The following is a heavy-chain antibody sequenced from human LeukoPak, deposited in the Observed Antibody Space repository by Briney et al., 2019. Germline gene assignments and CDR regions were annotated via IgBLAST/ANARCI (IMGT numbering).Heavy chain of an antibody. CDR2: FGSAGDT. J-gene: IGHJ2*01. V-gene: IGHV3-13*01. CDR3: VRGTLPGDNWYFDL. CDR1: GFPFRAYD. Sequence: GGSLRLSCATSGFPFRAYDMHWVRQAPGKGLEWVSAFGSAGDTYYPGAVKGRFTISRDYAKNSLYLQMNSLRAGDTAVYYCVRGTLPGDNWYFDLWGRGTLVTVSS. D-gene: IGHD1/OR15-1a*01.